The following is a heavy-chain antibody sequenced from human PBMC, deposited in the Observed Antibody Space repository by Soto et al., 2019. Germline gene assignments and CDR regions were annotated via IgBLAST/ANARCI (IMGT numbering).Heavy chain of an antibody. J-gene: IGHJ6*02. Sequence: GGSLRLSCAASGFTFSNAWMSWVRQAPGKGLEWVGRIKSKTDGGTTDYAAPVKGRFTISRDDSKNTLYLQMNSLKTEDTAVYYCTTDPGLYCGGDCYSFPYYYYGMDVWGQGTTVTVSS. D-gene: IGHD2-21*02. CDR1: GFTFSNAW. CDR3: TTDPGLYCGGDCYSFPYYYYGMDV. CDR2: IKSKTDGGTT. V-gene: IGHV3-15*01.